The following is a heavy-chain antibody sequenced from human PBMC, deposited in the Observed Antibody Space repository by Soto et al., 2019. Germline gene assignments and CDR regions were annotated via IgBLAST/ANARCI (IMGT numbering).Heavy chain of an antibody. Sequence: QVLLQESGPGLVKPSETLSLTCTVSGGSISSYYWSWIRQPPGKGLEWIGYIYYSGSTNYNPSLKSRVTISVDTSKNQFSLKLSSVTAADTAVYYCARADSSGWYPFDPWGQGTLVTVSS. CDR3: ARADSSGWYPFDP. J-gene: IGHJ5*02. CDR1: GGSISSYY. D-gene: IGHD6-19*01. CDR2: IYYSGST. V-gene: IGHV4-59*01.